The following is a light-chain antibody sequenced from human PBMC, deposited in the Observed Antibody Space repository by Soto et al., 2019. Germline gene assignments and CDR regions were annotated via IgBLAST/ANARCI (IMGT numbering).Light chain of an antibody. V-gene: IGKV3-20*01. CDR3: QHYGTSPAWT. CDR1: QSVSSLY. CDR2: GTF. J-gene: IGKJ1*01. Sequence: EIVLTQSPGTLSLSPGERATLSCRASQSVSSLYLAWYQHKPGQAPRLLIYGTFNRASGIPDRFSGRGSGTDFTLTISRLEPEDFAVYYCQHYGTSPAWTFGQGTKVEIK.